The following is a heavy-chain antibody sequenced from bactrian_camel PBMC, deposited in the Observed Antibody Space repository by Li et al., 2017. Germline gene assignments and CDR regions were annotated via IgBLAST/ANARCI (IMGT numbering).Heavy chain of an antibody. CDR1: GHTISTSC. CDR3: AAKDGARSNMLDSWAYDY. CDR2: IYTRDQSA. Sequence: QVQLVESGGGSVQAGGSLRISCAASGHTISTSCMGWFRQAPGKEREGVALIYTRDQSAYYLDSVKGRFTISQDSAKNTVYLEMNSLKPEDTAMYYCAAKDGARSNMLDSWAYDYWGQGTQVTVS. D-gene: IGHD1*01. J-gene: IGHJ4*01. V-gene: IGHV3S28*01.